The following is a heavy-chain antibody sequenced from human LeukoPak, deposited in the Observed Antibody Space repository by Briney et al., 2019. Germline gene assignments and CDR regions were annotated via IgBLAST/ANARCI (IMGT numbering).Heavy chain of an antibody. CDR1: GYSFTSYW. CDR3: ARHSHYDFWSGYFDY. Sequence: GESLKISCKGSGYSFTSYWTGWVRQMPGKGLEWMGFIYPGDSDTRYSPSSQGQVTISADKSISTAYLQWSSLKASDTAMYYCARHSHYDFWSGYFDYWGQGTLVTVSS. D-gene: IGHD3-3*01. V-gene: IGHV5-51*01. CDR2: IYPGDSDT. J-gene: IGHJ4*02.